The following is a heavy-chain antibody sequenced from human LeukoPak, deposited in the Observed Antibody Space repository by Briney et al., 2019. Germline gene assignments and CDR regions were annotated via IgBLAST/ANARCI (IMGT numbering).Heavy chain of an antibody. CDR3: ARAGFPLYYYYYMDV. Sequence: GGSLRLSCAASGFTFSSYAMHWVRQAPGKGLEWVAVISYDGSNKYYADSVKGRFTISRDNSKNTLYLQMNSLRAEDTAVYYCARAGFPLYYYYYMDVWGKGTTVTVSS. CDR1: GFTFSSYA. J-gene: IGHJ6*03. CDR2: ISYDGSNK. V-gene: IGHV3-30*04.